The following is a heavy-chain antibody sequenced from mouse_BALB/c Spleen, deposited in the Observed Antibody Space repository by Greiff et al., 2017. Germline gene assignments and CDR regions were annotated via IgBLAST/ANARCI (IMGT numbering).Heavy chain of an antibody. CDR2: IAPGSGST. J-gene: IGHJ2*01. Sequence: DLVKPGASVKLSCKASGYTFTSYWINWIKQRPGQGLEWIGRIAPGSGSTYYNEMFKGKATLTVDTSSSTAYIQLSSLSSEDSAVYFCARWDGNYYWGQGTTLTVSS. CDR1: GYTFTSYW. CDR3: ARWDGNYY. V-gene: IGHV1S41*01. D-gene: IGHD2-1*01.